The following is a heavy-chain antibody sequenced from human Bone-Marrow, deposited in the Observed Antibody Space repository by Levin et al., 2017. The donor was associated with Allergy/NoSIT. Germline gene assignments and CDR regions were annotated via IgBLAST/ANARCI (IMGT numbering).Heavy chain of an antibody. CDR1: GFTFSNAW. CDR2: IKSKTDGGTT. V-gene: IGHV3-15*01. D-gene: IGHD3-9*01. Sequence: SCAASGFTFSNAWMSWVRQAPGKGLEWVGRIKSKTDGGTTDYAAPVKGRFTISRDDSKNTLYLQMNSLKTEDTAVYYCTTADDILTGYTYYGMDVWGQGTTVTVSS. J-gene: IGHJ6*02. CDR3: TTADDILTGYTYYGMDV.